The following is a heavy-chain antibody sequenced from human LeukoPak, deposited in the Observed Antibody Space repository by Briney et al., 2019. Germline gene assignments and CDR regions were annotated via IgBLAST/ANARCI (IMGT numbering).Heavy chain of an antibody. D-gene: IGHD5-18*01. CDR3: ARALSYSYGSMDF. V-gene: IGHV3-11*06. CDR1: GFTFSDYY. Sequence: GGSLRLSCAASGFTFSDYYMSWIRQAPGKGLEWVSSISSGSKYIYNADSVQGRFTISRDNAKNSLYLQMNSLRVEDTAVYYCARALSYSYGSMDFWGQGTLVIVSS. CDR2: ISSGSKYI. J-gene: IGHJ4*02.